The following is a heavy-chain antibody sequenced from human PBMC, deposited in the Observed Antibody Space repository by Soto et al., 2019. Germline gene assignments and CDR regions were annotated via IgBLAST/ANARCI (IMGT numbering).Heavy chain of an antibody. CDR3: ARGSAFSSWNLQY. V-gene: IGHV4-34*01. Sequence: SETLSLTCAVSGGSFNGYFWSWIRQTPGKGLEWVGEITLTGSTNYNPSLKSRLTISVDTSRNEFSLKLTSVTAADTAVYYCARGSAFSSWNLQYWGQGTLVTVSS. D-gene: IGHD6-13*01. CDR1: GGSFNGYF. J-gene: IGHJ1*01. CDR2: ITLTGST.